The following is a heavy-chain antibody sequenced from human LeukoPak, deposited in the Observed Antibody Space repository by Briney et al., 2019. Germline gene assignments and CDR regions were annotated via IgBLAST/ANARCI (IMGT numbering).Heavy chain of an antibody. D-gene: IGHD2-2*01. J-gene: IGHJ2*01. CDR1: GGSFSGYY. CDR3: ARGRLVVVVPAAHKPRYWYFDL. CDR2: INHSGST. Sequence: SETLSLTCAVYGGSFSGYYWSWIRQPPGKGLEWIGEINHSGSTNYNPSLKSRVTISVDTSENQFSLKLSSVTAADTAVYYCARGRLVVVVPAAHKPRYWYFDLWGRGTLVTVSS. V-gene: IGHV4-34*01.